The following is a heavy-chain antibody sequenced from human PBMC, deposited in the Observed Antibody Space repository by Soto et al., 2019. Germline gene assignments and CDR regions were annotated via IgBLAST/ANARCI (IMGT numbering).Heavy chain of an antibody. CDR2: IDYSGST. D-gene: IGHD2-2*01. V-gene: IGHV4-61*01. CDR1: GDSVSSGSYF. J-gene: IGHJ1*01. Sequence: QVQLQESGPGLVKPSETLSLICTVSGDSVSSGSYFWSWIRQPPGKGLEWIGYIDYSGSTNYNPSLKSRVTISVDTSKNQFSLKLNSVTAADTAIYYCARSRYYQLLSSQRDWGQGALVTVSS. CDR3: ARSRYYQLLSSQRD.